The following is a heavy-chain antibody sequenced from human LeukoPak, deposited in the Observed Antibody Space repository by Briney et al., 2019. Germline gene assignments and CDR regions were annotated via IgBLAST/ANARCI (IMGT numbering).Heavy chain of an antibody. V-gene: IGHV3-66*01. CDR2: IYSGGST. CDR3: ARDRFGYYDSSGYGDY. Sequence: GGSLRLSCAASGFTVSSNYMSWVRQAPGKGLEWVSVIYSGGSTYYADSVKGRFTISRDNSKNTLYLQMNSLRAEDTAVYYCARDRFGYYDSSGYGDYWGQGTLVTVSS. CDR1: GFTVSSNY. D-gene: IGHD3-22*01. J-gene: IGHJ4*02.